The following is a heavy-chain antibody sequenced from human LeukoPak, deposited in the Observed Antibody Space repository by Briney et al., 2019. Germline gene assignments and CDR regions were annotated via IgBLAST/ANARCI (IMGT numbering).Heavy chain of an antibody. Sequence: SETLSLTCTVSGGSISSYYWSWIRQPPGKGLEWIGYIYYSGSTNYNPSLKSRVTISVDTSKNQFSLKLSSVTAADTAVYYCARDFASVPTGPPDAFDIWGQGTMVTVSS. CDR3: ARDFASVPTGPPDAFDI. D-gene: IGHD4/OR15-4a*01. CDR1: GGSISSYY. V-gene: IGHV4-59*01. CDR2: IYYSGST. J-gene: IGHJ3*02.